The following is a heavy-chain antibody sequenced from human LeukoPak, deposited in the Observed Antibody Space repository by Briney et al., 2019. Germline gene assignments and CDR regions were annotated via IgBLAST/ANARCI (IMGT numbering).Heavy chain of an antibody. J-gene: IGHJ4*02. Sequence: GGSLRLSCAASGFTFSSSWMHWVRQAPGKGLEWVSRINSDGSPTNYADSVKGRFTISTDNAKNTLYLQMNSLIVEDTAVYYCARAGYYRFDYWGQGSLVTVSS. CDR3: ARAGYYRFDY. CDR1: GFTFSSSW. V-gene: IGHV3-74*01. CDR2: INSDGSPT. D-gene: IGHD4-17*01.